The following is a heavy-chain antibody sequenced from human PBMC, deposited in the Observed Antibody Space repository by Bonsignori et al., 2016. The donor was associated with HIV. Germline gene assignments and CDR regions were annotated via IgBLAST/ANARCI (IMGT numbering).Heavy chain of an antibody. V-gene: IGHV4-38-2*01. J-gene: IGHJ2*01. CDR3: ARRHYAAAGTWYFDL. CDR1: GYSISSGYY. Sequence: SETLSLTCAVSGYSISSGYYWGWIRQPPGKGLEWIGSIYHSGSTYYNPSLKSRVTISVDTSKNQFSLKLSSVTAADTAVYYCARRHYAAAGTWYFDLWGRGTLVTVSS. CDR2: IYHSGST. D-gene: IGHD6-13*01.